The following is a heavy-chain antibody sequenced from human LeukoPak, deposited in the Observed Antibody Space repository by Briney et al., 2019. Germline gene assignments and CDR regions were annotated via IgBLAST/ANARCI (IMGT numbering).Heavy chain of an antibody. CDR2: IIPIFGTA. CDR3: ARGIAAAGNSYYYYYMDV. V-gene: IGHV1-69*13. Sequence: ASVKVSCKASGGTFSSYAISWVRQAPGQGLEWMGGIIPIFGTANYAQKFQGRVTITADESTSTAYMELSSLRSEDTVVYYCARGIAAAGNSYYYYYMDVWGKGTTVTISS. D-gene: IGHD6-13*01. J-gene: IGHJ6*03. CDR1: GGTFSSYA.